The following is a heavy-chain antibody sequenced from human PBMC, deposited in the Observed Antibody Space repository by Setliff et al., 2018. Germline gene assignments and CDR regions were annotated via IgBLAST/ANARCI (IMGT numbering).Heavy chain of an antibody. V-gene: IGHV3-73*01. CDR3: ARGGESGSWLRHFDY. D-gene: IGHD2-15*01. CDR2: IRRNADNRAP. J-gene: IGHJ4*02. Sequence: GGSLRLSCAASGFTFSGSAVHWVRQASGKGLEWVGRIRRNADNRAPIYAASVKGRVTITTDESTSTAYMELSSLRSEDTAVYYCARGGESGSWLRHFDYWGQGTLVTVSS. CDR1: GFTFSGSA.